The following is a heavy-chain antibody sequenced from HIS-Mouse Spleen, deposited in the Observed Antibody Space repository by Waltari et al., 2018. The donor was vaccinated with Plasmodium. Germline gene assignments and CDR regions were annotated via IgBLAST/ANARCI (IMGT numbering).Heavy chain of an antibody. D-gene: IGHD2-15*01. Sequence: QVQLVESGGGVVQPGRSLRLSCAASGFTFSRYAMPWVRQAPGKGLEWVAVITYDGSNKYYADSVKGRFTIARDNSENTLYLQMNSLRAEDTAVYYCARDRRLAFDYWGQGTLVTVSS. CDR3: ARDRRLAFDY. CDR1: GFTFSRYA. CDR2: ITYDGSNK. V-gene: IGHV3-30-3*01. J-gene: IGHJ4*02.